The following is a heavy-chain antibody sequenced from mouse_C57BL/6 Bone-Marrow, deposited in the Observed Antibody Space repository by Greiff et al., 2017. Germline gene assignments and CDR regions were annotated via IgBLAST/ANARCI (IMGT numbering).Heavy chain of an antibody. CDR1: GYTFTSYW. CDR3: ARFDYDEGY. J-gene: IGHJ2*01. D-gene: IGHD2-4*01. V-gene: IGHV1-61*01. CDR2: IYPSDSET. Sequence: VQLQQPGAELVRPGSSVQLSCKASGYTFTSYWMDWVKQRPGQGLEWIGNIYPSDSETHYNQKFKDKATLTVDKSSSTAYMQLSSLTSEDSAVYYCARFDYDEGYWGQGTTLTVSS.